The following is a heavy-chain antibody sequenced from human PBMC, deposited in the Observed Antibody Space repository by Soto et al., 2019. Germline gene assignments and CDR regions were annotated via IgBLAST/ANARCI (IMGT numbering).Heavy chain of an antibody. CDR3: ARLSNYDILTGSDTSGYYYYYYGMDV. CDR2: IYYSGST. D-gene: IGHD3-9*01. V-gene: IGHV4-59*08. CDR1: GGSISSYY. Sequence: PSETLSLTCTVSGGSISSYYWSWIRQPPGKGLEWIGYIYYSGSTNYNPSLKSRVTISVDTSKNQFSLKLSSVTAADTAVYYCARLSNYDILTGSDTSGYYYYYYGMDVWGQGTTVTVSS. J-gene: IGHJ6*02.